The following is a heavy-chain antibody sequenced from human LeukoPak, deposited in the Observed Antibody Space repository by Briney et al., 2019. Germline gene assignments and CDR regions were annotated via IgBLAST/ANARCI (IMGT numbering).Heavy chain of an antibody. V-gene: IGHV3-15*01. CDR2: IKSKIDGGTT. CDR3: TTDPGDYEIY. D-gene: IGHD4-17*01. Sequence: GGSLRLSCAASGFTFSSHWMNWVRQAPGKGLEWVGRIKSKIDGGTTDYAAPVKGRFTISRDDSKTTLYLQMNSLKTEDTAVYYCTTDPGDYEIYWGQGTLVTVSS. CDR1: GFTFSSHW. J-gene: IGHJ4*02.